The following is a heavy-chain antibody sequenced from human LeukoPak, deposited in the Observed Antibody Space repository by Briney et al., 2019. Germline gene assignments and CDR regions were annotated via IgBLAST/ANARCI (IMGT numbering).Heavy chain of an antibody. CDR3: ARGASNRFDY. D-gene: IGHD1-14*01. Sequence: GGSLRLSCAASGFTFSSNAMSWVRQAPGKGLVWVSRIYTGGSSSNYADSVKGRFTISRDNAKNTLYLQMNSLRGEDTAVYYCARGASNRFDYWGQGTLVTVSS. V-gene: IGHV3-74*01. CDR2: IYTGGSSS. CDR1: GFTFSSNA. J-gene: IGHJ4*02.